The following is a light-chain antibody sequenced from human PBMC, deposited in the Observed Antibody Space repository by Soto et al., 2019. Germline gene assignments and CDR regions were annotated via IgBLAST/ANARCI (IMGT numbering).Light chain of an antibody. CDR1: QSISDS. Sequence: DIPMTQSPSTLSASVGDRVTITCRASQSISDSLAWYQQKPGKAPYLLISDASSLERGVPSRFSGSGSGTEFTLTISSMQPDDFAAYYCQHYIGYSRTFGQGTKVEIK. J-gene: IGKJ1*01. CDR3: QHYIGYSRT. CDR2: DAS. V-gene: IGKV1-5*01.